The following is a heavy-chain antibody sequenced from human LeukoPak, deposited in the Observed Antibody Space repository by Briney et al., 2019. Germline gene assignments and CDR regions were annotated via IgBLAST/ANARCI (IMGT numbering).Heavy chain of an antibody. Sequence: GGSLRLSCAASGFLVRHNYMSWVRQAPGRGLEWVSIIYNSGNTDYADSVKGRFTVSRDTSKNTLFLQMNDLRVDDTAIYYCARDPGVGLDLWGRGTLVSV. D-gene: IGHD7-27*01. CDR2: IYNSGNT. V-gene: IGHV3-53*01. CDR3: ARDPGVGLDL. CDR1: GFLVRHNY. J-gene: IGHJ2*01.